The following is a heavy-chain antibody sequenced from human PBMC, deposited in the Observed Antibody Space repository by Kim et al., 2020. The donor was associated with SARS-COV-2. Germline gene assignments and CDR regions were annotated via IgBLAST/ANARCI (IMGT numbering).Heavy chain of an antibody. D-gene: IGHD3-3*01. CDR3: ARDWNGMDV. J-gene: IGHJ6*02. CDR2: GNT. V-gene: IGHV1-18*01. Sequence: GNTNYAQKLQGRVTMTTDTSTSTAYMELRSLRSDDTAVYYCARDWNGMDVWGQGTTVTVSS.